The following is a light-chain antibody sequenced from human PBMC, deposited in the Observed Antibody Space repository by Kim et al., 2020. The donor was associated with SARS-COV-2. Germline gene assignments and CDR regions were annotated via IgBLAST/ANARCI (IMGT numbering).Light chain of an antibody. CDR2: RNN. V-gene: IGLV1-47*01. CDR1: NSNIARHY. J-gene: IGLJ2*01. CDR3: VANDDILSGIL. Sequence: ELTHPPSASGTPGQTVTISCSGSNSNIARHYVYWYQHFPGTAPKLHIYRNNQPPSGVPDRFSGSKSGTSASLAISGIRSADEADYYCVANDDILSGILFGGGTQLTVL.